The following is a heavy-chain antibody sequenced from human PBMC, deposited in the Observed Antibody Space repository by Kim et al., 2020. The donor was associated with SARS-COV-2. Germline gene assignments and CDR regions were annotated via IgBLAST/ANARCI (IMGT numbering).Heavy chain of an antibody. D-gene: IGHD1-26*01. CDR2: ISSGGPTM. J-gene: IGHJ6*02. Sequence: GGSLRLSCAASGFIFSSYEMNWVRQAPGKGLEWVSYISSGGPTMYYADSVKGRFTISRDDAKKSLYLQMNSLRAEDTAVYYCARDLFRGSYYGSYYYYGMDVWGQGTTVTVSS. CDR3: ARDLFRGSYYGSYYYYGMDV. CDR1: GFIFSSYE. V-gene: IGHV3-48*03.